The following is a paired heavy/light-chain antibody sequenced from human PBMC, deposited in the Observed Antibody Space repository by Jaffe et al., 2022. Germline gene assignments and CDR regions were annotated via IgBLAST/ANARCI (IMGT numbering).Light chain of an antibody. CDR2: DAS. CDR1: QSVSSD. V-gene: IGKV3-15*01. Sequence: EIVMTQSPATLSVSPGERATLSCRASQSVSSDLAWYQKKPGQAPRLLIYDASTRATGIPARFSGSGSGTEFTLTITSLQSEDFAVYYCQQYKNWRPLTFGGGTNVEIK. J-gene: IGKJ4*01. CDR3: QQYKNWRPLT.
Heavy chain of an antibody. D-gene: IGHD4-17*01. V-gene: IGHV5-51*01. Sequence: EVQLVQSGAEMKKPGESLKISCTGSGYKFTNYWIGWVRQKPGKGLEWMGIVYPGDSENRYSPTFQGHVTISADKASSTAYLQWSSLNASDTAVYYCARQGDYAEHFQHWGPGTLVTVSS. CDR2: VYPGDSEN. CDR1: GYKFTNYW. J-gene: IGHJ1*01. CDR3: ARQGDYAEHFQH.